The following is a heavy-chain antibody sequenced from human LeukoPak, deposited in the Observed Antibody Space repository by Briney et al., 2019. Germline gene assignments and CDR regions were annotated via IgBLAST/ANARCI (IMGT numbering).Heavy chain of an antibody. CDR3: GKLGSNYNGKSYSDY. V-gene: IGHV3-30*02. CDR2: IRYDGSNK. D-gene: IGHD1-14*01. CDR1: GFTFSSYG. J-gene: IGHJ4*01. Sequence: GGSLRLSCAASGFTFSSYGMHWVRQAPGKGLEWVAFIRYDGSNKYYADSVKGRFTISRDNSKNTLYLQMNSLRAEDTAVYYCGKLGSNYNGKSYSDYWGQEPWSPSPQ.